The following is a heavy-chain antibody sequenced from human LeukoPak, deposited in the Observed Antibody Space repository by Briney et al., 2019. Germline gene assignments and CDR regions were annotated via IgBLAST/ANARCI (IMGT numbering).Heavy chain of an antibody. CDR3: ARDPSGGYVPYFDY. D-gene: IGHD3-16*01. Sequence: AAVKVSCKASGGTFSSYAISWVRQAPGQGRGWMGRIIPILGITNYAQKFQGRVTITADKSTSTAYMELSSLRSDDTAVYYCARDPSGGYVPYFDYWGQGTLVTVSS. J-gene: IGHJ4*02. CDR1: GGTFSSYA. CDR2: IIPILGIT. V-gene: IGHV1-69*04.